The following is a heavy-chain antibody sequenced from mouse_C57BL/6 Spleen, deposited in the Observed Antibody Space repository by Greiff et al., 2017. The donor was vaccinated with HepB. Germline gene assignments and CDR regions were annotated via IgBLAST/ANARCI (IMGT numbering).Heavy chain of an antibody. CDR3: ARGIYYDYENYFDY. V-gene: IGHV1-69*01. D-gene: IGHD2-4*01. J-gene: IGHJ2*01. Sequence: QVQLQQPGAELVMPGASVKLSCKASGYTFTSYWMHWVKQRPGQGLEWIGEIDPSDSYTNYNQKFKGKSTLTVDKSSSTAYMQLSSLTSEDSAVYYCARGIYYDYENYFDYWGQGTTLTVSS. CDR2: IDPSDSYT. CDR1: GYTFTSYW.